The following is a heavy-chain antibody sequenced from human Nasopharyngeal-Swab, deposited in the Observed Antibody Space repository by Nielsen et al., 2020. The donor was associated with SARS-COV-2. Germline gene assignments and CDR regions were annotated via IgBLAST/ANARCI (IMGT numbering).Heavy chain of an antibody. CDR2: ISYDGSNK. CDR3: ARSGDYCSSTSCYLSDAFDI. D-gene: IGHD2-2*01. V-gene: IGHV3-30-3*01. J-gene: IGHJ3*02. Sequence: VRQAPGKGLEWVAVISYDGSNKYYADPVKGRFTISRDNSKNTLYLQMNSLRAEDTAVYYCARSGDYCSSTSCYLSDAFDIWGQGTMVTVSS.